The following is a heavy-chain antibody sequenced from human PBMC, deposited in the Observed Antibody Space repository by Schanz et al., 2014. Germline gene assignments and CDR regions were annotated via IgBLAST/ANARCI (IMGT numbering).Heavy chain of an antibody. Sequence: QVQLVQSGAEVKKPGASVKVSCQASGYTFTGYYMHWVRQAPGQGPEWMGRIIPILGIGNDAQKFQGRVTIPADKSTSTAYMELSSLRSEDTAVYYGARERQQLVRWYYYYGMDVWGQGTLVIVSS. D-gene: IGHD6-13*01. CDR1: GYTFTGYY. CDR2: IIPILGIG. V-gene: IGHV1-69*09. J-gene: IGHJ6*02. CDR3: ARERQQLVRWYYYYGMDV.